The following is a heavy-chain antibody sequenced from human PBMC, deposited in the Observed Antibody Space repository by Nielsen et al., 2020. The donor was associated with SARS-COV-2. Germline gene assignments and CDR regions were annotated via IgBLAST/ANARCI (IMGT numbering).Heavy chain of an antibody. D-gene: IGHD3-3*01. CDR3: ARESDTSGFFGVFGYYYYYMDV. V-gene: IGHV3-33*01. J-gene: IGHJ6*03. Sequence: GGSLRLSCAASGFTFSSYGMHWVRQAPGKGLEWVAVIWYDGSNKYYADSVKGRFTISRVNSKNTLYLQMNSLRAEDTAVYYCARESDTSGFFGVFGYYYYYMDVWGKGTTVTVSS. CDR2: IWYDGSNK. CDR1: GFTFSSYG.